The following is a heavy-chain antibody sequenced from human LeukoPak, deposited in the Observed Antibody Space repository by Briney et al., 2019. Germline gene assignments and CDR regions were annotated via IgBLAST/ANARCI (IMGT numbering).Heavy chain of an antibody. D-gene: IGHD3-22*01. Sequence: SQTLSLTCTVSGGSISSGSYYWSWIRQPAGKGLEWTGRIYTSGSTNYNPSLKSRVTISVDTSKNQFSLKLSSVTAADTAVYYCARDSPYDSSGYYYHYWGQGTLVTVSS. J-gene: IGHJ4*02. V-gene: IGHV4-61*02. CDR3: ARDSPYDSSGYYYHY. CDR2: IYTSGST. CDR1: GGSISSGSYY.